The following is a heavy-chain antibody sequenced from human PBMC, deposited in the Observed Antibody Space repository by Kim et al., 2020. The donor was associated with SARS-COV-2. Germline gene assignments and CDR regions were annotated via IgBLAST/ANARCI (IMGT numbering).Heavy chain of an antibody. Sequence: GGSLRLSCAASGFTFSSYGMHWVRQAPGKGLEWVAVISYDGSNKYYADSVKGRFTISRDNSKNTLYLQMNSLRAEDTAVYYCATDIVVVPAAIGRDYWGQGTLVTVSS. J-gene: IGHJ4*02. CDR1: GFTFSSYG. CDR2: ISYDGSNK. CDR3: ATDIVVVPAAIGRDY. V-gene: IGHV3-33*05. D-gene: IGHD2-2*01.